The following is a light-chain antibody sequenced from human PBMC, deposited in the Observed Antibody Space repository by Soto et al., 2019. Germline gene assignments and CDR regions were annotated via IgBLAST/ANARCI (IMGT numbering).Light chain of an antibody. V-gene: IGLV1-44*01. CDR1: SSNIGTNA. CDR3: AAWDESLNGYV. Sequence: QSVLTQPSSASGTPGQRVTISCSGGSSNIGTNAVNWYQQLPGTAPKLLIYNNNQRPSGVPDRFSGSKSGTSASLAISGLQSEDEADYYCAAWDESLNGYVFGTGTKVTVL. J-gene: IGLJ1*01. CDR2: NNN.